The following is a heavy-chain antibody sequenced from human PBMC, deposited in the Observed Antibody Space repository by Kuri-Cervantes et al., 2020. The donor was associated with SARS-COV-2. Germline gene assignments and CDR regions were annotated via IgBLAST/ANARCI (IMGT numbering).Heavy chain of an antibody. Sequence: SLTLSLTCAVYGGSFSGYYWTWIRQPPGKGLEWIGYMYYSVTNYNPSLKSRVTISSDTSKKQFFLKLHSVTAADTAIYYCAREVRSSWPVFDSWGQGTLVTVSS. D-gene: IGHD6-13*01. CDR3: AREVRSSWPVFDS. V-gene: IGHV4-59*01. CDR1: GGSFSGYY. CDR2: MYYSVT. J-gene: IGHJ4*02.